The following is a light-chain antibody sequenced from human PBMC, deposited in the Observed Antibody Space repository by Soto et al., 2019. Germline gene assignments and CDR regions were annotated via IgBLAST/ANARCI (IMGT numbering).Light chain of an antibody. J-gene: IGKJ4*01. Sequence: DIQMTQPPSSLSASVGDRVAITCPPSQHIRNYLNWYQQKPGKAPRVPIYGAASLQSGVPSRFSGSGSGTNFSLTINSLQPEDYATYYCQQSYNIQALTFGGGTKVDIK. CDR1: QHIRNY. V-gene: IGKV1-39*01. CDR2: GAA. CDR3: QQSYNIQALT.